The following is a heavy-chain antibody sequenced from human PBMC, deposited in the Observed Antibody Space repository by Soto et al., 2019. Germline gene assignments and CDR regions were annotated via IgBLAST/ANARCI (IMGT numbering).Heavy chain of an antibody. J-gene: IGHJ3*02. CDR2: IIPIFGTA. V-gene: IGHV1-69*13. CDR1: GGTFSSYA. CDR3: ASGEGSGYYYYHAFDI. Sequence: SVKVSCKASGGTFSSYAISWVRQAPGQGLEWMGGIIPIFGTANYAQKFQGRVTITADESTSTAYMELSSLRSEDTAVYYCASGEGSGYYYYHAFDIWGQGTMVTVSS. D-gene: IGHD3-22*01.